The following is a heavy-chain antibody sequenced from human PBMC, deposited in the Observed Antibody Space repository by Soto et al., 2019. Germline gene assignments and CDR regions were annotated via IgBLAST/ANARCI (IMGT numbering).Heavy chain of an antibody. CDR2: IYYSGST. CDR1: GGSISSGDYY. CDR3: ARPDSWSGSLYY. Sequence: SETLSLTCTVSGGSISSGDYYWSWIRQPPGKGLEWIGYIYYSGSTYYNPSLKSRVTISVDTSKNQFSLKLSSVTAADTAVYYCARPDSWSGSLYYWGQGTLVTVSS. D-gene: IGHD3-3*01. J-gene: IGHJ4*02. V-gene: IGHV4-30-4*01.